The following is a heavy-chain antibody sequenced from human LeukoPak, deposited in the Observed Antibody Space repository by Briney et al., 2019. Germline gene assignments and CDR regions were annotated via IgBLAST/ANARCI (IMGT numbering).Heavy chain of an antibody. Sequence: SVKVSCKASGGTFSSYAISWVRQAPGQGLEWMGGIIPIFGTANFAQKFQGRVTITTDESTSTAYMELSSLRSEDTAVYYCARDPGIAVADTHYYYYYYMDVWGKGTTVTVSS. CDR2: IIPIFGTA. CDR3: ARDPGIAVADTHYYYYYYMDV. J-gene: IGHJ6*03. D-gene: IGHD6-19*01. V-gene: IGHV1-69*05. CDR1: GGTFSSYA.